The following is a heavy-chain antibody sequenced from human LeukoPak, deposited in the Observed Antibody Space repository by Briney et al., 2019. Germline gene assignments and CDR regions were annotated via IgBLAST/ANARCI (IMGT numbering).Heavy chain of an antibody. CDR1: GFTFSSYA. D-gene: IGHD6-13*01. CDR3: ARVLAAATTAPYYYYGMDV. CDR2: ISGSGGST. Sequence: GGSLRLSCAASGFTFSSYAMSWVRQAPGKGLEWVSAISGSGGSTYYADSVKGRFTISRDNSKSTLYLQMNSLRAEDTAVYYCARVLAAATTAPYYYYGMDVWGQGTTVTVSS. J-gene: IGHJ6*02. V-gene: IGHV3-23*01.